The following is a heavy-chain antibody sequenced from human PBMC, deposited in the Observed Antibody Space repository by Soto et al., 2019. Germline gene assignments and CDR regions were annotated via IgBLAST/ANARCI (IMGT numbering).Heavy chain of an antibody. CDR3: AKAYCSHTGCSLDF. Sequence: WGSLRLPWLASPCSFSNYAVSWIRNGQGKGLEWVSGISNAAFGTYYAVSVKGRFTMSRDNSKSTLYLQMDSLRADDTAVYYCAKAYCSHTGCSLDFWGQGTLVTVSS. J-gene: IGHJ4*02. CDR2: ISNAAFGT. CDR1: PCSFSNYA. D-gene: IGHD2-2*01. V-gene: IGHV3-23*01.